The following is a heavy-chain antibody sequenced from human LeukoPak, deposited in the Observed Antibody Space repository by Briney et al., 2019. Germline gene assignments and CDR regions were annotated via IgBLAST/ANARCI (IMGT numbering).Heavy chain of an antibody. CDR1: GFTFSSYA. V-gene: IGHV3-23*01. CDR2: ISGSGDNT. D-gene: IGHD3-22*01. J-gene: IGHJ4*02. Sequence: GGSLRLSCAASGFTFSSYAMSWVRQAPGKGLEWVSGISGSGDNTYYADSVKGRFTISRDNSKNTLYMQMTSLRAEDTAVYYCAKDDSSGYYYNYFDYWGQGTLVTVSS. CDR3: AKDDSSGYYYNYFDY.